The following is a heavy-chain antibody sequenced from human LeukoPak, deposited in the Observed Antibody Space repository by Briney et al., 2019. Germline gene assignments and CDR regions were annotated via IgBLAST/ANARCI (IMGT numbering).Heavy chain of an antibody. CDR2: IIPIFGTA. D-gene: IGHD5-12*01. CDR3: ARVVDIVARYYFDY. J-gene: IGHJ4*02. Sequence: SVKVSCKASGGTFSSYAISWVRQAPGQGLEWMGGIIPIFGTANYAQKFQGRVTITADESTSTAYMELSSLRSEDTAVHYCARVVDIVARYYFDYWGQGALVTVSS. V-gene: IGHV1-69*01. CDR1: GGTFSSYA.